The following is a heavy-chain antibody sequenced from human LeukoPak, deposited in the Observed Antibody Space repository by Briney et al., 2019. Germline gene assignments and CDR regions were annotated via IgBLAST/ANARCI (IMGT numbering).Heavy chain of an antibody. D-gene: IGHD1-26*01. CDR3: AKRRWELPHREYYFDY. J-gene: IGHJ4*02. V-gene: IGHV3-23*01. CDR1: GFTFGSYA. Sequence: GRSPRLSCAASGFTFGSYAMTWVRQAPGKGLEWVSVISGSGGSTYYADSVKGRFTISRDNSKNTLYLQMNSLRTEDTAVYYCAKRRWELPHREYYFDYWGQGTLVTVSS. CDR2: ISGSGGST.